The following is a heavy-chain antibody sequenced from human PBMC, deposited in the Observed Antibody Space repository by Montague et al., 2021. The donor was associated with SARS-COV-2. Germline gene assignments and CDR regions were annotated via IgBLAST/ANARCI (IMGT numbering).Heavy chain of an antibody. J-gene: IGHJ4*02. D-gene: IGHD1-14*01. Sequence: SLRLSCAASGFTFSDYYMSLIRQAPGKGLEWVSYISGRGSYTGYSDSVKGLFTISRDNARKSLYLEMNSLRAEDTAVYYCARLVGVESNRRDYFNYWGQGTLVTVSS. V-gene: IGHV3-11*03. CDR3: ARLVGVESNRRDYFNY. CDR1: GFTFSDYY. CDR2: ISGRGSYT.